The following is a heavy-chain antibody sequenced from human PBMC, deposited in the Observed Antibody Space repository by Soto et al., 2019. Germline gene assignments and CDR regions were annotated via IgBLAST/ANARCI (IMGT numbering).Heavy chain of an antibody. CDR1: GGSFSGYY. J-gene: IGHJ6*03. CDR3: ARVPYYYGSGSYPSYYNYYMDV. D-gene: IGHD3-10*01. V-gene: IGHV4-34*01. Sequence: QVQLQQWGAGLLKPSETLSLTCAVYGGSFSGYYWSWIRQPPGKGLEWIGEINHSGSTNYNPSLTSRVTISVDTSKNQFSLKLTSVTAAGTAVYYCARVPYYYGSGSYPSYYNYYMDVWGKGTTVTVSS. CDR2: INHSGST.